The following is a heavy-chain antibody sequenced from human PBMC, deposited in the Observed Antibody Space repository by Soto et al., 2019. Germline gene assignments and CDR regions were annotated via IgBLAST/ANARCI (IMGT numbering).Heavy chain of an antibody. CDR1: GGSISSGGYY. CDR3: ARRYTAHYYYGMDV. Sequence: SETLSLTCTVSGGSISSGGYYWSWIRQHPGKGLEWIGYIYYSGSTYYNPSLKSRVTISVDTSKNQFSLKLSSVTAADTAVYYCARRYTAHYYYGMDVWGQGTTVTVSS. D-gene: IGHD3-16*02. CDR2: IYYSGST. J-gene: IGHJ6*02. V-gene: IGHV4-31*03.